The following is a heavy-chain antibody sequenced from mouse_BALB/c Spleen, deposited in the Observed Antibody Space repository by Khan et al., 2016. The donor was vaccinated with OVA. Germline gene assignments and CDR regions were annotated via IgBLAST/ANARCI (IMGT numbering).Heavy chain of an antibody. CDR1: GYTFTDYY. CDR3: ASVDTTSRDY. Sequence: QVQLKQSGAELARPGASVKLSCKASGYTFTDYYITWVKQRTGQGLEWIGEIYPGSGNIYYNENFKGKATLTAYKSSSNAYMHLSSLTSEDSAVYFCASVDTTSRDYWGQGTTLTVSS. D-gene: IGHD4-1*02. V-gene: IGHV1-77*01. CDR2: IYPGSGNI. J-gene: IGHJ2*01.